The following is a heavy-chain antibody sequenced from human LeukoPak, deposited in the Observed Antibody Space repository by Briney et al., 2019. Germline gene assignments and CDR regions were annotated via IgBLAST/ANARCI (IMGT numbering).Heavy chain of an antibody. V-gene: IGHV3-74*01. CDR1: GPTISSSW. Sequence: TGGSLRLSYAPSGPTISSSWTHWARQAPGKGLVWVSRTNSDGSSTSYADSVKGRFTISRDNAKNTLYLQMNSLRAEDTAVYYCARDTFGVVIWGQGTLDTVSS. CDR2: TNSDGSST. J-gene: IGHJ4*02. D-gene: IGHD3-3*01. CDR3: ARDTFGVVI.